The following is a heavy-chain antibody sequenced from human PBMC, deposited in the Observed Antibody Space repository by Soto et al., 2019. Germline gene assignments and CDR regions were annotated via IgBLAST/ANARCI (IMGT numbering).Heavy chain of an antibody. CDR1: GFTFSSYG. Sequence: PGGSLRLSCAASGFTFSSYGMHWVRQAPGKGLEWVAVIWYDGSNKYYADSVKGRFTISRDTSKNAVYLEMNSLRDEDAAVYYCARDPGYYDSGDYFDYWGQGALVTVSS. CDR3: ARDPGYYDSGDYFDY. D-gene: IGHD3-22*01. J-gene: IGHJ4*02. V-gene: IGHV3-33*01. CDR2: IWYDGSNK.